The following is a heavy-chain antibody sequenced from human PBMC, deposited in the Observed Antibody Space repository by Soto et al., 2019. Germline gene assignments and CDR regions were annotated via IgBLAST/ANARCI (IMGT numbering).Heavy chain of an antibody. Sequence: ESGGGVVQPGRSLRLSCAASGFIFSGYAMHWVRQAPGKGLEWVAVISYDGNTKYYADSVKGRFTVSRDNSKNPLYVQMNNLSAEDTAMYYCTKETSAYEIDYWGQGTLVTVSS. CDR2: ISYDGNTK. D-gene: IGHD5-12*01. V-gene: IGHV3-30-3*01. CDR3: TKETSAYEIDY. CDR1: GFIFSGYA. J-gene: IGHJ4*02.